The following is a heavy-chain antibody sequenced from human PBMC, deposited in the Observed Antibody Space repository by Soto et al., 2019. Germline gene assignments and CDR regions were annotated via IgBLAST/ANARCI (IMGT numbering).Heavy chain of an antibody. J-gene: IGHJ4*02. CDR3: ARDGVSSTEYTWNYGTYFDY. V-gene: IGHV3-73*01. CDR1: GFSFSDSA. Sequence: GGSLRLSCAASGFSFSDSAMHWVRQASGKGLEWVGRIRSKTNNYATRYAASVKGRFTISRDDSKNTAYLEMNSVEAEDTAVYYCARDGVSSTEYTWNYGTYFDYWGQGALVTVSS. CDR2: IRSKTNNYAT. D-gene: IGHD1-7*01.